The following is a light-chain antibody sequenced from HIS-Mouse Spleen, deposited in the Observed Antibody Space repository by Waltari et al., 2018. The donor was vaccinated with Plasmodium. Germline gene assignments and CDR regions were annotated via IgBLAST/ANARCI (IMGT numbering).Light chain of an antibody. CDR2: AAS. CDR3: QQNYNTWT. CDR1: QSISSY. V-gene: IGKV1-39*01. J-gene: IGKJ1*01. Sequence: DIQMTQSPSSLSASVGDRVTITCRASQSISSYLNWYQQKPGKAPKLLIYAASSLQSGVPSRVSGSGAGTDFTLTICSLQPEDFATYYCQQNYNTWTFGQGTKVEIK.